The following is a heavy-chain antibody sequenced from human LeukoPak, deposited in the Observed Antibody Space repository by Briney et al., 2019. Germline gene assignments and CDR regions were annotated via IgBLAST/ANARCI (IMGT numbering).Heavy chain of an antibody. CDR2: IYHSGST. J-gene: IGHJ4*02. Sequence: SETLSLTCTVSGYSISSAYYWGWIRQPPGKGLEWIGTIYHSGSTYYTPSLKSRVTISLDTSKNQFSLKLSSVTAADTALYYCTRDSSGYDWFFDYWGQGTLVTVSS. CDR1: GYSISSAYY. V-gene: IGHV4-38-2*02. D-gene: IGHD5-12*01. CDR3: TRDSSGYDWFFDY.